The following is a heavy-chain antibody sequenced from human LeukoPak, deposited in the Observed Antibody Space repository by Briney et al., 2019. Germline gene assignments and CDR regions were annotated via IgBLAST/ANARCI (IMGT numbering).Heavy chain of an antibody. Sequence: PGGSLRLSCAASGFTFSSYAMSWVRQAPGKGLEWVSVIYSGGSTYYADSVKGRFTISRDNSKNTLYLQMNSLRAEDTAVYYCGRDISGIDGLRYFDYWGQGTLVTVSS. CDR2: IYSGGST. J-gene: IGHJ4*02. CDR1: GFTFSSYA. CDR3: GRDISGIDGLRYFDY. V-gene: IGHV3-66*01. D-gene: IGHD1-20*01.